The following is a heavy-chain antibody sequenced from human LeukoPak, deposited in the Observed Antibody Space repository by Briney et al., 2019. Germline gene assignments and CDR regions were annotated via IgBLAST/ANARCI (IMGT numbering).Heavy chain of an antibody. Sequence: SVKVSCKPSGGTFSSYAISWVRQAPGQGLEWMGGIIPIFGTANYAQKFQGRVTITTDESTSTAYMELSSLRSEDTAVYYCARGTQLHYYDSSGYLDYWGQGTLVTVSS. J-gene: IGHJ4*02. V-gene: IGHV1-69*05. CDR2: IIPIFGTA. CDR3: ARGTQLHYYDSSGYLDY. D-gene: IGHD3-22*01. CDR1: GGTFSSYA.